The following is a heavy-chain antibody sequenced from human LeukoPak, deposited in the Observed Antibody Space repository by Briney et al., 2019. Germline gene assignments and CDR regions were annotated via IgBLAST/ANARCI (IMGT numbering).Heavy chain of an antibody. D-gene: IGHD6-6*01. CDR2: ISGSGGST. CDR1: GFTFSSYA. Sequence: GGSLRLSCAASGFTFSSYAMSWVRQAPGKGLEWVSAISGSGGSTYYADSVKGRFTISRDISKNTLYLQMNSLRAEDTAVYYCAKGLAARPGYYYYGMDVWGQGTTVTVSS. V-gene: IGHV3-23*01. CDR3: AKGLAARPGYYYYGMDV. J-gene: IGHJ6*02.